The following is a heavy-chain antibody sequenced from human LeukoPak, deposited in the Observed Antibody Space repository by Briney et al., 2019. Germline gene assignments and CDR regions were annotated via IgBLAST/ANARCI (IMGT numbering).Heavy chain of an antibody. Sequence: PGDYLRLSCAASGFTFSNNAMSWVRQAPGKGLEWVSSVNGSGVVTHFAASVRGRFTISRDNSKNILYLEMSSLRAEDTAVYYCAKCGAASRTTCQESAFDMWGQGTMVTVSS. V-gene: IGHV3-23*01. D-gene: IGHD1-14*01. CDR2: VNGSGVVT. J-gene: IGHJ3*02. CDR3: AKCGAASRTTCQESAFDM. CDR1: GFTFSNNA.